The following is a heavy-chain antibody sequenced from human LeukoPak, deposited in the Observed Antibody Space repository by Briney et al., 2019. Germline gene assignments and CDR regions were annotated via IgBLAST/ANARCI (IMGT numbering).Heavy chain of an antibody. CDR2: IIPIFGTA. CDR3: ARVGSGSPLGYYFDY. Sequence: SVKVSCKASGGTFSSYAISWVRQAPGQGLEWMGGIIPIFGTANYAQKFQGRVTITADESTSTAYMELSSLRSEDTAVYYCARVGSGSPLGYYFDYWAREPWSPSPQ. J-gene: IGHJ4*02. V-gene: IGHV1-69*13. D-gene: IGHD3-10*01. CDR1: GGTFSSYA.